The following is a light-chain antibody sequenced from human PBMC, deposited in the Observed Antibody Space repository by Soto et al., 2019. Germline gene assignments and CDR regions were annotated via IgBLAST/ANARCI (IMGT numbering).Light chain of an antibody. CDR2: EVS. J-gene: IGLJ1*01. Sequence: SVLTQPASVSGSPGQSITISCTGTSSDVGSYNLVSWYQQHSGKAPKLMIYEVSKRPSGVSNRFSGSKSGNTASLTISGLQAEDEADYYCCSYAGSSTFYVFGTGTKVTVL. CDR3: CSYAGSSTFYV. CDR1: SSDVGSYNL. V-gene: IGLV2-23*02.